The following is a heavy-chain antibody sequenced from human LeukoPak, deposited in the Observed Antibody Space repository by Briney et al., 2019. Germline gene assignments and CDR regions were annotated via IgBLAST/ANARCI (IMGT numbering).Heavy chain of an antibody. CDR1: GGSISSYY. J-gene: IGHJ4*02. CDR2: ISYSGST. D-gene: IGHD2-15*01. V-gene: IGHV4-59*01. CDR3: AGKEVEGGFDY. Sequence: SETLSLTCTVSGGSISSYYWSWIRQPPGKGLDWIGYISYSGSTNYNPSLKSRVSISVDPSKNQFSLKLSSVTAADTAVYYCAGKEVEGGFDYWGQGTLVTVSS.